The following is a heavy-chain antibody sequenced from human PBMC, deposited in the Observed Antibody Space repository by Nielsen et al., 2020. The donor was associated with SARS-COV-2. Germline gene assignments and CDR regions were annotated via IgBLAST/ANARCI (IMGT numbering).Heavy chain of an antibody. CDR3: ARGWLNYDFWSGYYGNWFDP. J-gene: IGHJ5*02. CDR2: MNPNSGNT. D-gene: IGHD3-3*01. V-gene: IGHV1-8*01. CDR1: GYTFTSYD. Sequence: ASVKVSCKASGYTFTSYDINWVRQATGQGLERMGWMNPNSGNTGYAQKFQGRVTMTRNTSISTAYMELSSLRSEDTAVYYCARGWLNYDFWSGYYGNWFDPWGQGTLVTVSS.